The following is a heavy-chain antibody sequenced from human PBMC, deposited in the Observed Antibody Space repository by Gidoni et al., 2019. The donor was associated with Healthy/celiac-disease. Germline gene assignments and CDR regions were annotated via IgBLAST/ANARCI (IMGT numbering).Heavy chain of an antibody. D-gene: IGHD3-10*01. CDR3: ARVDRGANGY. J-gene: IGHJ4*02. Sequence: EVQLVESGGGLVKPGGSLRLSCAASGFTFSSYSMNWVRQAPGKGLEWVSSISSSSSYIYYADSVKGRFTISRDNAKNSLYLQMNSLRAEDTSVYYCARVDRGANGYWGQGTLVTVSS. CDR2: ISSSSSYI. V-gene: IGHV3-21*01. CDR1: GFTFSSYS.